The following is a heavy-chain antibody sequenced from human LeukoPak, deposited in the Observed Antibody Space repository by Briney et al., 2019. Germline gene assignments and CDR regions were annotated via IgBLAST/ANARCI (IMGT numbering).Heavy chain of an antibody. CDR2: INPNSGGT. Sequence: GASVKVSCKASGYTFTGYYMHWVRQAPGQGLEWMGWINPNSGGTNYAQKFQGRVTMTRDTSISTAYMELSRLRSDDTAVYYCAREYYYDFGPPQHWGQGTLVTVSS. D-gene: IGHD3-22*01. CDR1: GYTFTGYY. J-gene: IGHJ4*02. V-gene: IGHV1-2*02. CDR3: AREYYYDFGPPQH.